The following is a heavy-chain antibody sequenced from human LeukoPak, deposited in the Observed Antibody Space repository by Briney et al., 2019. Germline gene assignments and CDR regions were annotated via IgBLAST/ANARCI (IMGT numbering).Heavy chain of an antibody. CDR1: GYTFTRYY. D-gene: IGHD6-6*01. Sequence: GASVKVSCKASGYTFTRYYMHWVRQAPGQGLEWMGWINPNSGGTNDAEKFQGTVTMTRDTSISTAYMELSRLRSDDTAVYYCARVGSQLVLDYWGQGTLVTVSS. CDR2: INPNSGGT. CDR3: ARVGSQLVLDY. J-gene: IGHJ4*02. V-gene: IGHV1-2*02.